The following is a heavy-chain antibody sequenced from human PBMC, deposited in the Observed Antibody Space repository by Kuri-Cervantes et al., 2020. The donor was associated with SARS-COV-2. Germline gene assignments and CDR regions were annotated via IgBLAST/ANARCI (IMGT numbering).Heavy chain of an antibody. Sequence: GESLKISCAASGFTFSSYSMNWVRQAPGKGLEWVSAISGSGGSTYYADSVKGRFTISRDNSKNTLYLQMNSLRAEDTAVYYCAKNPVPAAIRFDYWGQGTLVTVSS. V-gene: IGHV3-23*01. CDR2: ISGSGGST. CDR1: GFTFSSYS. J-gene: IGHJ4*02. CDR3: AKNPVPAAIRFDY. D-gene: IGHD2-2*01.